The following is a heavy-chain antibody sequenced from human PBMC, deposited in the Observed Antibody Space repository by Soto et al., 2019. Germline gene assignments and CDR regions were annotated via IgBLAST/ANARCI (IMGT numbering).Heavy chain of an antibody. CDR3: ERERGGGSYSSWFVP. J-gene: IGHJ5*02. CDR1: GYTFTSYG. CDR2: ISGYSGNT. V-gene: IGHV1-18*04. Sequence: QVQLVQSGAEVKKPGASVKVSCKTSGYTFTSYGISWVRQAPGQGLEWLGWISGYSGNTTYVQKLQGRVTMTTDTSTSTVYMELRSLRSDDTAVYYCERERGGGSYSSWFVPWGQGTLVTVSS. D-gene: IGHD1-26*01.